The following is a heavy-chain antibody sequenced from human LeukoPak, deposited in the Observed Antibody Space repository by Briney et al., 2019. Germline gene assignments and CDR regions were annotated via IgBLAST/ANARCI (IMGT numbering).Heavy chain of an antibody. V-gene: IGHV1-69*05. CDR1: GDSFSSNI. CDR3: ARGWGIPAPISWFDP. D-gene: IGHD2-2*01. CDR2: IVPIFGKT. J-gene: IGHJ5*02. Sequence: ASVKVSCKASGDSFSSNIIGWVRQAPGQGLEWMGGIVPIFGKTKYARKFQGRVTITTDESSSTAYMELSSLRSDDTAIYYCARGWGIPAPISWFDPWGQGTLVTVSS.